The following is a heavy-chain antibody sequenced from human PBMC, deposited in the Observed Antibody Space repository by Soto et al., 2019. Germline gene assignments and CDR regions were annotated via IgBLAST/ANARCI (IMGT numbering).Heavy chain of an antibody. CDR2: IIPIFGTA. V-gene: IGHV1-69*13. D-gene: IGHD2-21*02. Sequence: SGNVSCKASGGTFISYSIGWVRQAPGQGLEMMGGIIPIFGTANYAQKFQGRVTITADESTSTAYMELSRLRSEDTAVYYCARGQGDPAPDYYYGMDVRGKGTTVTVSS. CDR1: GGTFISYS. CDR3: ARGQGDPAPDYYYGMDV. J-gene: IGHJ6*04.